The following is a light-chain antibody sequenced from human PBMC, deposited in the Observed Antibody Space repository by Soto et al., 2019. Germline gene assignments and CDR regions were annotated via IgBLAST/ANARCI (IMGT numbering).Light chain of an antibody. CDR2: EVD. V-gene: IGLV2-14*01. CDR1: SSDVGAYNH. CDR3: CSYTSSNTRV. J-gene: IGLJ1*01. Sequence: QSVLTQPASVSGSPGQSITISCTGTSSDVGAYNHVSWYQHHPGKAPKVMIYEVDNRPSGVSNRFSGSKSGYTASLTISGLQAEDEADYYCCSYTSSNTRVFGTGTKLTVL.